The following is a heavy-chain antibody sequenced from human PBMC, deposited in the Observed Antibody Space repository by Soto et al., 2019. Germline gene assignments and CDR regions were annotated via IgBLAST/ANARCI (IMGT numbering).Heavy chain of an antibody. CDR3: ARDSGAFDI. Sequence: SETLSLTCTVSGGSISSYYWSWIRQPPGKGLEWIGYVYYSGSTNYIPSLKSRVTISVDTSKNQFSLKLSSVTAADTAVYYCARDSGAFDIWGQGTMVTVSS. J-gene: IGHJ3*02. V-gene: IGHV4-59*12. CDR2: VYYSGST. CDR1: GGSISSYY. D-gene: IGHD6-19*01.